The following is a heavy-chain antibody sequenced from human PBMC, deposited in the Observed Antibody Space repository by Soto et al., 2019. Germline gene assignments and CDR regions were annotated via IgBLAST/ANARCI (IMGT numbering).Heavy chain of an antibody. CDR2: TYYRSKWYN. CDR1: GDSVSSNSAA. Sequence: SPTLSLTCAISGDSVSSNSAAWNWIRQSPSRGLEWLGRTYYRSKWYNDYTSSVKSRISINPDTSKNQLSLQLRSVTPEDTAVYYCARDEDEYLGLNHWGQGIPVTVSS. D-gene: IGHD2-2*01. V-gene: IGHV6-1*01. CDR3: ARDEDEYLGLNH. J-gene: IGHJ5*02.